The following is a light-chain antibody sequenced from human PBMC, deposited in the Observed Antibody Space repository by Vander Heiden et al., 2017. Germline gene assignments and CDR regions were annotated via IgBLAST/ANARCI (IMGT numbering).Light chain of an antibody. V-gene: IGKV3-15*01. CDR2: GAS. CDR3: QQRDNWPYT. J-gene: IGKJ2*01. CDR1: QSVSSN. Sequence: EIVMTQSPATLSVSPGERATLSCRASQSVSSNLAWYQQKPGQAPRLLIYGASTRATGFPARFSGSGSGTEFTLTISSLQSEDFAVYYCQQRDNWPYTFGQRTKLEIK.